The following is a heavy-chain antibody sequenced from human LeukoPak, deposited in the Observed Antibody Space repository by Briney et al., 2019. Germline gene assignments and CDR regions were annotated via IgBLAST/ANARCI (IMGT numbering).Heavy chain of an antibody. J-gene: IGHJ4*02. CDR1: GGSISSGGYY. D-gene: IGHD3-22*01. CDR3: ARANYYDSSGYPSEGYFDY. CDR2: IYYSGST. Sequence: PSQTVSLTCTVSGGSISSGGYYWSWIRQHPGKGLEWIGYIYYSGSTYYNPSLKSRVTISVDTSKNQFSLKLSSVTAADTAVYYCARANYYDSSGYPSEGYFDYWGQGTLVTVSS. V-gene: IGHV4-31*03.